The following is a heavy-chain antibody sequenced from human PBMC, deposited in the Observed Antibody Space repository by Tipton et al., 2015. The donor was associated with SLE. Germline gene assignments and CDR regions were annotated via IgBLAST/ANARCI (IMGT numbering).Heavy chain of an antibody. V-gene: IGHV4-59*12. Sequence: TLSLTCTVSGGSISSYYWSWIRQPPGKGLEWIGYIYYSGSTNYNPSLKSRVTISVDTAKNQFSLKLSSVTAADTAVYYCARGGRFWEWLTYLGQETLVTVSS. CDR1: GGSISSYY. CDR2: IYYSGST. D-gene: IGHD3-3*01. CDR3: ARGGRFWEWLTY. J-gene: IGHJ4*02.